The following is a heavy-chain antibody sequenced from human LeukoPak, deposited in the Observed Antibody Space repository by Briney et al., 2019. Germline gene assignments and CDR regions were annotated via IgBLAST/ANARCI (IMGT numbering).Heavy chain of an antibody. CDR3: ARVRDQRVYYFDS. CDR1: GLTFSNFH. Sequence: GRSLRLSCAASGLTFSNFHMHWVRQAPGKGLEWVALVTYGGSVKYYGDPVKGRFTVSRDNSKSMLYLEMNSLRPDDTAVYYCARVRDQRVYYFDSWGQGTLVTVSS. D-gene: IGHD2-8*01. CDR2: VTYGGSVK. J-gene: IGHJ4*02. V-gene: IGHV3-30*03.